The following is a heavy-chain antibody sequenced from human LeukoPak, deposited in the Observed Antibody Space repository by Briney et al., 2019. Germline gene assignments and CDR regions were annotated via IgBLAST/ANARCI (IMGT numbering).Heavy chain of an antibody. CDR3: AKTDTYYYDRSGYYGY. D-gene: IGHD3-22*01. CDR1: GGTFSSYA. CDR2: IIPIFGTA. V-gene: IGHV1-69*06. Sequence: SVKVSCKASGGTFSSYAISWVRQAPGQGLEWMGGIIPIFGTANYAQKFQGRVTITADKSTSTAYMELSSLRAEDTAVYYCAKTDTYYYDRSGYYGYWGQGTLVTVSS. J-gene: IGHJ4*02.